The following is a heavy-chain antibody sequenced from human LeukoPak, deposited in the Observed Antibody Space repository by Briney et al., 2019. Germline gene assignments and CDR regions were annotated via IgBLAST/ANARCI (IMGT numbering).Heavy chain of an antibody. J-gene: IGHJ4*02. D-gene: IGHD6-13*01. Sequence: GESLRLSCAASGFTFSSHAMSWVRQAPGKGLEWVSAISGSGGSTYYADSVKGRFTISRDNSENTLYLQMNSLRAEDTAVYYCAMGYSSSWYYDYWGQGTLVTVSS. CDR2: ISGSGGST. CDR1: GFTFSSHA. V-gene: IGHV3-23*01. CDR3: AMGYSSSWYYDY.